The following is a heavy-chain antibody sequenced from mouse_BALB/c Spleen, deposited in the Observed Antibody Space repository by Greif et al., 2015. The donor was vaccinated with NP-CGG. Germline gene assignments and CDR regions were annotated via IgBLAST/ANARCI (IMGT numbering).Heavy chain of an antibody. D-gene: IGHD1-2*01. CDR1: GFDFSRYW. J-gene: IGHJ3*01. Sequence: VQLQQSGGGLVQPGGSLKLSCAASGFDFSRYWMSWVRQAPGKGLEWIGEINPDSSTINYTPSLEDKFIISRDNAKNTPYLQMSKVRSEDTALYYCARLHYCGSFAYWGQGTLVTVSA. CDR2: INPDSSTI. V-gene: IGHV4-1*02. CDR3: ARLHYCGSFAY.